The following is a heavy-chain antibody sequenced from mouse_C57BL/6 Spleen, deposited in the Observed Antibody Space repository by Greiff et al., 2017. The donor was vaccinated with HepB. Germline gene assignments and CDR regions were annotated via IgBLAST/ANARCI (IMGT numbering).Heavy chain of an antibody. CDR3: AREGAYYSNPAWFAY. CDR1: GYTFTSYD. Sequence: QVQLKQSGPELVKPGASVKLSCKASGYTFTSYDINWVKQRPGQGLEWIGWIYPRDGSTKYNEKFKGKATLTVDTSSSTAYMELHSLTSEDSAVYFCAREGAYYSNPAWFAYWGQGTLVTVSA. V-gene: IGHV1-85*01. D-gene: IGHD2-5*01. CDR2: IYPRDGST. J-gene: IGHJ3*01.